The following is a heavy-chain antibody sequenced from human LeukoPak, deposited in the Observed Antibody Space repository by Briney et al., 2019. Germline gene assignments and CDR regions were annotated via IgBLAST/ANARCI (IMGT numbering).Heavy chain of an antibody. CDR2: IYHTGST. CDR3: AREDSGYDYSPFYY. V-gene: IGHV4-59*01. Sequence: SETLSLTCTVSGGSISNYYWSWIRQPPGKGLEWIGYIYHTGSTSYNPSLKSRVVMSVETSQNQFSLKVRSVTAADTAVYYCAREDSGYDYSPFYYWGQGILVIVSS. D-gene: IGHD5-12*01. J-gene: IGHJ4*02. CDR1: GGSISNYY.